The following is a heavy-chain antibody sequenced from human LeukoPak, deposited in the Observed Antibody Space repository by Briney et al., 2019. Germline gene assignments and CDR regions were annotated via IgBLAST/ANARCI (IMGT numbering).Heavy chain of an antibody. CDR1: GFTFSMYW. V-gene: IGHV3-7*04. Sequence: GGSLRLSCAASGFTFSMYWMSWVRQAPGKGLEWVANIKHDGSEKFYVDSVKGRFIISRDNAKNSLFLQLNSLRDEDTAVYYRARITGIEAAGDYWGQGTLVTVSS. CDR2: IKHDGSEK. CDR3: ARITGIEAAGDY. J-gene: IGHJ4*02. D-gene: IGHD6-25*01.